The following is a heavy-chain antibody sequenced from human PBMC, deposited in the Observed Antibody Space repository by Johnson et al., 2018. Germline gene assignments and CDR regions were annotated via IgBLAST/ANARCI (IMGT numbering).Heavy chain of an antibody. CDR1: GFTFDNYA. V-gene: IGHV3-23*04. CDR2: IHGDGDHT. Sequence: VQLVQSGGGLVRPGGSLRLSCAASGFTFDNYAMSWVRQAPGKGLEWVSGIHGDGDHTYYADSVKGRFTISRDNSKSTVDLQMNNLGVEDSAVYYCAEEGAAVGVPLLTPWGRGTLVTVSS. D-gene: IGHD3-3*01. J-gene: IGHJ5*02. CDR3: AEEGAAVGVPLLTP.